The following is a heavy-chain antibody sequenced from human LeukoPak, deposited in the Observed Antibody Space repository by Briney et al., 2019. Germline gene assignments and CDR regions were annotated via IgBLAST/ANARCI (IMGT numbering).Heavy chain of an antibody. CDR2: ISYDGSNK. J-gene: IGHJ4*02. CDR1: GFTFSSYA. CDR3: ARDKSIAAGYFDY. V-gene: IGHV3-30-3*01. D-gene: IGHD6-13*01. Sequence: GGSLRLSCAASGFTFSSYAMHWVRQAPGKGLEWVAVISYDGSNKYYADSVKGRFTIFRDNSKNTLYLQMNSLRAEDTAVYYCARDKSIAAGYFDYWGQGTLVTVSS.